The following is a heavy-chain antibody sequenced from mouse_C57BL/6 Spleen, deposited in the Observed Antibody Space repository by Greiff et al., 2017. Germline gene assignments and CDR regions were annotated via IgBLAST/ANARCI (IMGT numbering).Heavy chain of an antibody. CDR2: IYPGDGDT. CDR1: GYAFSSSW. Sequence: VQLQQSGPELVKPGASVKISCKASGYAFSSSWMNWVKQRPGKGLEWIGRIYPGDGDTNYNGKFKGKATLTADKSSSTAYMQLSSLTSEDSAFYIFATRADYFDYWGQGTTLTVSS. J-gene: IGHJ2*01. CDR3: ATRADYFDY. V-gene: IGHV1-82*01.